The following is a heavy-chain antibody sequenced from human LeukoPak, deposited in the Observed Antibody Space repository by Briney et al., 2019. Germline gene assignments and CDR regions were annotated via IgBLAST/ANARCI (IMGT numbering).Heavy chain of an antibody. CDR3: ARDRHYDILTGNFEY. CDR1: GFTFSSYT. Sequence: KPGGSLRLSCAASGFTFSSYTMNWVRQAPGKGLEWVSSISTSSSKIYYVDSVKGRFTISRDNAKNSLYLQMNSLRAEDTAVYYCARDRHYDILTGNFEYWGQGTLVTVSS. D-gene: IGHD3-9*01. CDR2: ISTSSSKI. V-gene: IGHV3-21*01. J-gene: IGHJ4*02.